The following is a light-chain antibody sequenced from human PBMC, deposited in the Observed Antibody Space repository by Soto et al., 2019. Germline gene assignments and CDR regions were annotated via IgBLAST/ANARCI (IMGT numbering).Light chain of an antibody. CDR1: QSLLHSNGYNY. V-gene: IGKV2-28*01. Sequence: DRLIRQSPLYLPVPPGEPASISCRSRQSLLHSNGYNYLDWYLQKPGQSPQLLIYLGSNRASGVPDRFSGSGSGTDFTLKISRVEAEDVGVYYCMQPLQSWTFGRGTKVDIK. CDR2: LGS. J-gene: IGKJ1*01. CDR3: MQPLQSWT.